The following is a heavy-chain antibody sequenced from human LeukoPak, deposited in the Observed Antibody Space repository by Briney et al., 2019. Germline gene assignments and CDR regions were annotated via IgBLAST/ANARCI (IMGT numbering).Heavy chain of an antibody. D-gene: IGHD6-19*01. CDR1: GFTFNIHA. J-gene: IGHJ4*02. CDR2: LNSNGGAT. V-gene: IGHV3-64*01. Sequence: GGSLRLSXAASGFTFNIHAMHWVRQAPGKGLEYVSGLNSNGGATYYSNSVQARFVISRDNSKNTLYLQMDRLRTEDTAVYYCAGSPTTGWYYFEDWGQGTLVTVSS. CDR3: AGSPTTGWYYFED.